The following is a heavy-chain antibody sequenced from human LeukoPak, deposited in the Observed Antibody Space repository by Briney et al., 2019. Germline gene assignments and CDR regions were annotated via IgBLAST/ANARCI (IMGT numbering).Heavy chain of an antibody. D-gene: IGHD2-21*02. CDR2: ISGSGGST. Sequence: PGGSLRLSCEASGFTFSTYIMTWVRQAPGKGLEWVSAISGSGGSTYYADSVEGRFTISRDNSKNTLYLQMNSLKAEDTAVYYCAKGVTAIRPHAFDIWGQGTMVTVSS. CDR1: GFTFSTYI. V-gene: IGHV3-23*01. J-gene: IGHJ3*02. CDR3: AKGVTAIRPHAFDI.